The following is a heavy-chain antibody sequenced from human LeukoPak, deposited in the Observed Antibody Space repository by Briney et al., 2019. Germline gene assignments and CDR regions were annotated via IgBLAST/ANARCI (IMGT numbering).Heavy chain of an antibody. CDR2: ISSSSSYI. D-gene: IGHD5-12*01. V-gene: IGHV3-21*04. CDR3: AKGGGYSGYDFLWFDY. Sequence: GGSLRLSCAASGFTFSSYSMNWVRQAPGKGLEWVSSISSSSSYIYYADSVKGRFTISRDNAKNSLYLQMNSLRAEDTAVYYCAKGGGYSGYDFLWFDYWGQGTLVTVSS. J-gene: IGHJ4*02. CDR1: GFTFSSYS.